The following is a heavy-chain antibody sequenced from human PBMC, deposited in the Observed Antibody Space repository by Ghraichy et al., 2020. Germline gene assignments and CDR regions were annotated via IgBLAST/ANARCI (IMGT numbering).Heavy chain of an antibody. CDR3: AKVVSSSWFPCDY. V-gene: IGHV3-23*01. Sequence: GGSLRLSCAASGFTFSSYAMSWVRQAPGKGLEWVSAISGSDGSTYCADSVKGRFTISRDNSKNTLYLQMNSLRAEDTAIYYCAKVVSSSWFPCDYWGQGTLVTVSS. J-gene: IGHJ4*02. D-gene: IGHD6-13*01. CDR1: GFTFSSYA. CDR2: ISGSDGST.